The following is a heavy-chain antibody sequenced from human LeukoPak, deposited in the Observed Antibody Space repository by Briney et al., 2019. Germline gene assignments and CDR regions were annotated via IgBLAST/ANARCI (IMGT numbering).Heavy chain of an antibody. Sequence: PGGSLRLSCAASGFTFSSFAMHWVRQAPGKGLEWAAVISYDGSNKYYADSVKGRFTISRDNAKNSLYLQMNSLRAEDTAVYYCAKRGPGSPESGKYYFDYWGQGTLVTVSS. J-gene: IGHJ4*02. V-gene: IGHV3-30*04. CDR1: GFTFSSFA. CDR2: ISYDGSNK. CDR3: AKRGPGSPESGKYYFDY. D-gene: IGHD3-10*01.